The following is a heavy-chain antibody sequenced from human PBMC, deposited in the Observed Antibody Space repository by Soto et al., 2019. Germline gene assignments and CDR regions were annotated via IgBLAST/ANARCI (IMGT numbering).Heavy chain of an antibody. V-gene: IGHV2-5*02. CDR2: IYWDDDK. CDR3: AHSYSSGPRRKYYFDY. D-gene: IGHD6-19*01. Sequence: QITLKESGPTLVKPTQTLTLTCTFSGFSLSTSGVGVGWIRQPPGKALEWSALIYWDDDKPYSPSLKSRPTTTKATSKNQGSLTMTNMDPVDTATYYCAHSYSSGPRRKYYFDYWGQGTLVTVSS. J-gene: IGHJ4*02. CDR1: GFSLSTSGVG.